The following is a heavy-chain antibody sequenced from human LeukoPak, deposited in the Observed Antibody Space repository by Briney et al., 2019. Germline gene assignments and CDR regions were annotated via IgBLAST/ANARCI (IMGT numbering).Heavy chain of an antibody. V-gene: IGHV1-18*04. CDR3: TTSHGEHQLLYYFDQ. D-gene: IGHD2-2*01. Sequence: ASVKVSCKASGYTFTGYYMHWVRQAPGQGLEWLGWISVFNGNTKYAQILQGRVSMTTDTTASTAYMELRSLRSNDTAVYYCTTSHGEHQLLYYFDQWDQGTLVTVSS. J-gene: IGHJ4*02. CDR2: ISVFNGNT. CDR1: GYTFTGYY.